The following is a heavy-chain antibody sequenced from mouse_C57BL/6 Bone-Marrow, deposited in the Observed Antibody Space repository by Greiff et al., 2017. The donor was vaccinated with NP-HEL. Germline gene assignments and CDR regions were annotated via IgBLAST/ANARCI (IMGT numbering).Heavy chain of an antibody. V-gene: IGHV1-80*01. Sequence: VQLQQSGAELVKPGASVKISCKASGYAFSSYWMNWVKQRPGKGLEWIGQIYPGDGDTNYNGKFKGKATLTADKSSSTAYMQLSSLTSEYAAFYFCARSLYYYGSSYDFDYWGQGTTLTVSS. CDR3: ARSLYYYGSSYDFDY. CDR2: IYPGDGDT. CDR1: GYAFSSYW. J-gene: IGHJ2*01. D-gene: IGHD1-1*01.